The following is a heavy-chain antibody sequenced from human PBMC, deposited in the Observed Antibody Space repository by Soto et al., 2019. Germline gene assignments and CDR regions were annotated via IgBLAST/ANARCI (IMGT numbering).Heavy chain of an antibody. CDR1: GGSFSGYY. V-gene: IGHV4-34*01. CDR2: INHSGST. CDR3: ARAIAARSRANYYYYYYMDV. D-gene: IGHD6-6*01. J-gene: IGHJ6*03. Sequence: SETLSLTCAVYGGSFSGYYWSWIRQPPGKGLEWIGEINHSGSTNYNPSLKSRVTISVDTSKNQFSLKLSSVTAADTAVYYCARAIAARSRANYYYYYYMDVWGKGTTVTVSS.